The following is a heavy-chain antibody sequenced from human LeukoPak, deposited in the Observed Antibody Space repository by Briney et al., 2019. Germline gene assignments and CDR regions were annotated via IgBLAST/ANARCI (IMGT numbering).Heavy chain of an antibody. CDR3: AKDPHVGATAVDY. D-gene: IGHD1-26*01. CDR1: GFTFSSYW. J-gene: IGHJ4*02. Sequence: GGPLRLSCAASGFTFSSYWMSWVRQAPGKGLEWVANIKQDGSEKYYVDSVKGRFTISRDNAKNSLYLQMNSLRAEDTAVYYCAKDPHVGATAVDYWGQGTLVTVSS. V-gene: IGHV3-7*01. CDR2: IKQDGSEK.